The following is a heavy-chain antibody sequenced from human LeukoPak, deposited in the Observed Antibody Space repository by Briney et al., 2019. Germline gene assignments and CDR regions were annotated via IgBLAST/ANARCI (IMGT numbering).Heavy chain of an antibody. D-gene: IGHD3-9*01. CDR2: IYTSGST. Sequence: SETLSLTCTVSGGSIDSYYWSWIRQPAGKGLEWIGRIYTSGSTNYNPSLKSRVTMSVDTSKNQFSLKLSSVTAADTAVYYCARDSVYYDILTGYSATYYFDYWGQGTLVTVSS. J-gene: IGHJ4*02. CDR3: ARDSVYYDILTGYSATYYFDY. V-gene: IGHV4-4*07. CDR1: GGSIDSYY.